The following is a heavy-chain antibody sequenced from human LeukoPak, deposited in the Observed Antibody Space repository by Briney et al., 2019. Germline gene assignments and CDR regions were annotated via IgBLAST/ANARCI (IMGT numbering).Heavy chain of an antibody. V-gene: IGHV3-23*01. CDR1: GFTFSSYA. J-gene: IGHJ4*02. CDR2: ISGSGGST. D-gene: IGHD6-13*01. Sequence: GGSLRLSCAASGFTFSSYAMSWVRQAPGKGLEWVSAISGSGGSTYYADSVKGRFTISRDNSKNTLYLQMNSLKTEDTAVYYCTTPWQQLVPFDYWGQGALVTVSS. CDR3: TTPWQQLVPFDY.